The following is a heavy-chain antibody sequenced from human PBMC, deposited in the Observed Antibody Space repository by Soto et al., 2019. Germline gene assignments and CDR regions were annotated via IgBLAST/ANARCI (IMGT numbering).Heavy chain of an antibody. CDR3: ARDTTVTTLWFDP. CDR1: GFTFSSYS. V-gene: IGHV3-21*01. J-gene: IGHJ5*02. Sequence: EVQLVESGGGLVKPGGSLRLSCAASGFTFSSYSMNWVRQAPGKGLEWVSSISSSSSYIYYADSVKGRFTISRDNAKNSLYLQMNSLRAEDTAVYYCARDTTVTTLWFDPWGQGTLVTVSS. CDR2: ISSSSSYI. D-gene: IGHD4-17*01.